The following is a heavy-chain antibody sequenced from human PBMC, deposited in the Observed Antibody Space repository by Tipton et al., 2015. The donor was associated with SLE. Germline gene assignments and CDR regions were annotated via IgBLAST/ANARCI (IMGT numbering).Heavy chain of an antibody. D-gene: IGHD5-24*01. CDR3: AREGVEIVAN. CDR1: GVSISSSY. Sequence: TLSLTCNASGVSISSSYWSWIRQPAGKGLEWIGRIYTTGSTDYNPSLKSRVSISVDTSKSQFSLKLSSVTAADTAVYYCAREGVEIVANWGKGTLVSVSS. J-gene: IGHJ4*02. CDR2: IYTTGST. V-gene: IGHV4-4*07.